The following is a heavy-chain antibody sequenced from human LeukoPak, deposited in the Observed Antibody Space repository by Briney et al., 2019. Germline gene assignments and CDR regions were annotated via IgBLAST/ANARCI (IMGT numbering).Heavy chain of an antibody. J-gene: IGHJ4*02. V-gene: IGHV1-69*13. CDR2: IIPIFGTA. CDR3: ARGPDYGDYILDY. D-gene: IGHD4-17*01. CDR1: GGTFSSYA. Sequence: SVRVSCKASGGTFSSYAISWVRQAPGQGLEWMGGIIPIFGTANYAQKFQGRVTITADESTSTAYMELSSLRSEDTAVYYCARGPDYGDYILDYWGQGTLVTVSS.